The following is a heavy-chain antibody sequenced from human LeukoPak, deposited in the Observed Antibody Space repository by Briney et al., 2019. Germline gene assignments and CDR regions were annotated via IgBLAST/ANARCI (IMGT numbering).Heavy chain of an antibody. D-gene: IGHD1-1*01. V-gene: IGHV4-30-4*02. CDR1: GGSISSGDYY. Sequence: PSETLSLTCTVSGGSISSGDYYWSWIRQPPGKGLEWIGYIYYSGSTYYNPSLKSRVTISVDTSKNQFSLKLSSVTAADTAVYYCARYSGTGYGMYYFDYWGQGTLVTVSS. CDR3: ARYSGTGYGMYYFDY. J-gene: IGHJ4*02. CDR2: IYYSGST.